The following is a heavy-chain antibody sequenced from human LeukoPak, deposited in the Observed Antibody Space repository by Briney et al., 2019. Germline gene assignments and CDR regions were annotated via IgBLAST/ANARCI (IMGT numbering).Heavy chain of an antibody. CDR3: ARPRQWLVRTWFDP. CDR2: IYYSGST. J-gene: IGHJ5*02. Sequence: PSETLSLTCTVSGGSISSSSYYWGWIRQPPGKGLEWIGGIYYSGSTYYNPSLKSRVTISVDTSKNQFSLKLSSVTAADTAVYYCARPRQWLVRTWFDPWGQGTLVTVSS. D-gene: IGHD6-19*01. CDR1: GGSISSSSYY. V-gene: IGHV4-39*01.